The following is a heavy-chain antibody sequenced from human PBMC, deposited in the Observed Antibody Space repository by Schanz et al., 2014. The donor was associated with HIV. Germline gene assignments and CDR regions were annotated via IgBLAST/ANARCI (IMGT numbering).Heavy chain of an antibody. V-gene: IGHV3-33*01. J-gene: IGHJ4*02. CDR1: GFIFSSYG. CDR3: ATAAVTDYSDN. D-gene: IGHD4-17*01. CDR2: IWYDGSNK. Sequence: QVQLVESGGGVVQPGRSLRLSCAASGFIFSSYGMHWVRQAPGKGLEWVAVIWYDGSNKYYADSVKGRFTISRDNSKNTLYLQVNSLRAEDTAVYYCATAAVTDYSDNWGQGTLVTVSS.